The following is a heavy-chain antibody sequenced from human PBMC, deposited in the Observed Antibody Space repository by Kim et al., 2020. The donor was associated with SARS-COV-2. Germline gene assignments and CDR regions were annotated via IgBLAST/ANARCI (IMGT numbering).Heavy chain of an antibody. CDR2: ISSSSSII. V-gene: IGHV3-48*04. CDR1: GFTFSSYS. CDR3: ARVWGRSGWDLDAFDI. J-gene: IGHJ3*02. D-gene: IGHD6-19*01. Sequence: GGSLRLSCAASGFTFSSYSMNWVRQAPGKGLEWVSYISSSSSIIYYADSVKGRLTISRDNAKNSLHLQMNSLRVEDTAVYYCARVWGRSGWDLDAFDIWGQGTMVTVSS.